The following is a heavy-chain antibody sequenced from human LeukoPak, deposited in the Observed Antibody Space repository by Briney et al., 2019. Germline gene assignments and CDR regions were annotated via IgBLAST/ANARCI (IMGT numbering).Heavy chain of an antibody. CDR3: AKEVLGGSYSSIDY. J-gene: IGHJ4*02. D-gene: IGHD1-26*01. CDR2: VRDSGGST. V-gene: IGHV3-23*01. CDR1: GFTFSSYW. Sequence: GGSLRLSCAASGFTFSSYWMSWVRQAPGKGLEWVSGVRDSGGSTYYADSEKGRFTISRDNSKSTLYLQMNSLRAEDTALYYCAKEVLGGSYSSIDYWGQGTRVTVSS.